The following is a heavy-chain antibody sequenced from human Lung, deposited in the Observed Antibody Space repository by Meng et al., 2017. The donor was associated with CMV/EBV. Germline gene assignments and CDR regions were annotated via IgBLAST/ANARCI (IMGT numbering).Heavy chain of an antibody. CDR1: GFTFSDYY. CDR2: ISGSGTTT. Sequence: GGSLRLXCAVSGFTFSDYYMAWIRQAPGKGLEWVSYISGSGTTTYYADSVQGRFTISRDSAKNSLYLEMNSLRAEDTAVYYCARDCATTSCYNPINTYYYFYGLDVWXQGTXVTVSS. CDR3: ARDCATTSCYNPINTYYYFYGLDV. V-gene: IGHV3-11*01. J-gene: IGHJ6*02. D-gene: IGHD2-2*02.